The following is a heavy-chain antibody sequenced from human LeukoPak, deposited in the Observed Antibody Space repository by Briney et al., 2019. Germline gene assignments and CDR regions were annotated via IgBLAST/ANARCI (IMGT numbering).Heavy chain of an antibody. V-gene: IGHV1-2*02. CDR1: GYTFTGYY. J-gene: IGHJ4*02. CDR2: INPNSGGT. CDR3: ARDYDILTGYFLYFDY. D-gene: IGHD3-9*01. Sequence: ASVKVSCKASGYTFTGYYMHWVRQAPGQGLEWMGWINPNSGGTNYAQKFQGRVTMTRDTSISTAYMELSRLRSDDTAVYYCARDYDILTGYFLYFDYWGQGTLDTVSS.